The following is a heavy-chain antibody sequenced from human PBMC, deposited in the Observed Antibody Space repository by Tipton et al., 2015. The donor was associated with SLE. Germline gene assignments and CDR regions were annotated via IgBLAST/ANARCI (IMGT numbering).Heavy chain of an antibody. Sequence: QSGAEVKKPGASVKVSCKASGYTFTSFEINWVRQATGQGLEWMGWMNPNSGYTGYAQKFQGRVTMTRDTSISTAFMELSSLRSEDTAVYYCARGPLSSYDSSNYFDCWGQGTLVTVSS. J-gene: IGHJ4*02. CDR3: ARGPLSSYDSSNYFDC. CDR1: GYTFTSFE. V-gene: IGHV1-8*01. D-gene: IGHD3-22*01. CDR2: MNPNSGYT.